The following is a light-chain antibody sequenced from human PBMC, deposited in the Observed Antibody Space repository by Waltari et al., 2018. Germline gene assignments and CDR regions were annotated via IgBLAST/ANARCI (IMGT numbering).Light chain of an antibody. Sequence: AIQLTQSPSSLSASVGDRVTMTCRASQAISRSVAWFQQKPGKVPKLLIFEASDLEDGVPSRFSGSGGGTRFTLTISSLQPEDFATYYCQHFYSYPGGFGQGTRLEIK. V-gene: IGKV1-13*02. CDR3: QHFYSYPGG. J-gene: IGKJ5*01. CDR1: QAISRS. CDR2: EAS.